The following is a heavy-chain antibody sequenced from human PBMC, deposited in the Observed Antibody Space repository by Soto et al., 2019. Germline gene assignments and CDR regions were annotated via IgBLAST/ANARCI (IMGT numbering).Heavy chain of an antibody. CDR1: GASISGFY. J-gene: IGHJ5*02. Sequence: SETLSLTCTVSGASISGFYWSWIRKSAGKGLEWIGRIYANGTTDYNPSLKSRVMMSVDTSKKQFSLKLRFVTAADTAVYYCVRDGTKTLRDWFDPWGQGISVTVSS. V-gene: IGHV4-4*07. CDR3: VRDGTKTLRDWFDP. CDR2: IYANGTT. D-gene: IGHD1-1*01.